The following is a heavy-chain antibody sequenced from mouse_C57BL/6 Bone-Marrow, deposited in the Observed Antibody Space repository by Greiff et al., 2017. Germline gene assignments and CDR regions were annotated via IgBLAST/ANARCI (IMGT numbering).Heavy chain of an antibody. V-gene: IGHV1-64*01. D-gene: IGHD1-1*01. J-gene: IGHJ4*01. CDR1: GYTFTSYW. CDR3: ARRYYGSSPYYAMDY. CDR2: IHPNSGST. Sequence: QVQLQQPGAELVKPGASVKLSCKASGYTFTSYWMHWVKQRPGQGLEWIGMIHPNSGSTNYTEKFKSKATLTVDNSSSTAYMQLSSLTSEDTAVYYCARRYYGSSPYYAMDYWGQGTSVTVSS.